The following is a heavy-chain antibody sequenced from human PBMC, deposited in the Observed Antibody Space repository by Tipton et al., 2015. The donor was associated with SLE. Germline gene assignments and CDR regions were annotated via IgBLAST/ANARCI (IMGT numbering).Heavy chain of an antibody. Sequence: SLRLSCAASGFTFSGSAMHWVRQASGKGLEWVGRIRTKSNSYATAYAASVKGRFTISRDDSKSTAYLQMNSLKTEDTAVYFCTRHGDYDYIWGSYRYWGQGTLVTVSS. V-gene: IGHV3-73*01. CDR1: GFTFSGSA. J-gene: IGHJ4*02. CDR2: IRTKSNSYAT. CDR3: TRHGDYDYIWGSYRY. D-gene: IGHD3-16*02.